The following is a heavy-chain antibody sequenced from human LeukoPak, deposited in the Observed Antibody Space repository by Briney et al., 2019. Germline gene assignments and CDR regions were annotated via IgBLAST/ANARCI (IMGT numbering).Heavy chain of an antibody. Sequence: GGSLRLSCAASGFTFSNYWMSWVRQAPGKGLEWVANIRHDGSEKYYVDSVKSRFTISRDNAKNSLYLQMDSLRAEDTAVYYCARTRWFGELYFHYWGQGTLVTVSS. CDR2: IRHDGSEK. V-gene: IGHV3-7*01. CDR1: GFTFSNYW. CDR3: ARTRWFGELYFHY. J-gene: IGHJ4*02. D-gene: IGHD3-10*01.